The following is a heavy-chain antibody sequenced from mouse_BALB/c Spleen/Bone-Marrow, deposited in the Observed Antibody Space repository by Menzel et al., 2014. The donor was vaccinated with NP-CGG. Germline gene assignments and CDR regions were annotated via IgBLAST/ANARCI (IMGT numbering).Heavy chain of an antibody. CDR3: ARWDTTAMDY. CDR1: GYTFSSYW. Sequence: VQLQQSGAELMKPGASVKKSCKATGYTFSSYWIEWVKQRPGHGLEWIGEILPGRGSTNYNERFKGKATFTSDTSSNTAYMQLSSLTSEDSAVYYCARWDTTAMDYWGQGTSVTVSS. J-gene: IGHJ4*01. D-gene: IGHD1-1*01. V-gene: IGHV1-9*01. CDR2: ILPGRGST.